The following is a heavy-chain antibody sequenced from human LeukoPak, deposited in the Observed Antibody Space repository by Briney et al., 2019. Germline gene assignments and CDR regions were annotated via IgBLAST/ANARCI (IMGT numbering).Heavy chain of an antibody. CDR3: ARDPGHYYDILTGPSYYYGMDV. Sequence: GGSLRLSCAASGFTFSSYSMNWVRQAPGKGLEWVSYISSSSSTIYYADSVKGRFTISRDNAKNSLYLQMNSLRAEDTAVYYCARDPGHYYDILTGPSYYYGMDVWGQGTTVTVSS. V-gene: IGHV3-48*04. CDR1: GFTFSSYS. J-gene: IGHJ6*02. CDR2: ISSSSSTI. D-gene: IGHD3-9*01.